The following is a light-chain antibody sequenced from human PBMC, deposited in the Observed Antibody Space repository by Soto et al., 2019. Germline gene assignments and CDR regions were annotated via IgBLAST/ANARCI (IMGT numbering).Light chain of an antibody. CDR2: GNS. CDR3: QSYDSRLSAPYV. V-gene: IGLV1-40*01. J-gene: IGLJ1*01. CDR1: SSNIGAGYD. Sequence: VLTQPPSVSGAPGQRVTISCTGSSSNIGAGYDVHWYQQLPGTAPKLLIYGNSNRPSGVPDRFSGSKSGTSASLAITGLQAEDEADYYCQSYDSRLSAPYVVGNGTKVTVL.